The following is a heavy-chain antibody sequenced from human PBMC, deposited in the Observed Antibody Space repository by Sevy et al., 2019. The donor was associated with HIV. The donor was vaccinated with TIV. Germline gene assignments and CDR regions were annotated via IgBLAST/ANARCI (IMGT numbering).Heavy chain of an antibody. D-gene: IGHD2-8*02. CDR1: KYTFTNYD. J-gene: IGHJ4*02. Sequence: AAVKVSCKASKYTFTNYDINWVRQAPGQGLEWMGWINTNTGNPTYAQGFTGRFVFSLDTSVGTAYLQISSLKAEDTAVYYCAGASAVGLANNFFDYWGQGTQVTVSS. CDR2: INTNTGNP. V-gene: IGHV7-4-1*02. CDR3: AGASAVGLANNFFDY.